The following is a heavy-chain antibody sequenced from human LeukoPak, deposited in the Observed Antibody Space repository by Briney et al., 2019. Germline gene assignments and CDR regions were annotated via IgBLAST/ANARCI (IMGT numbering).Heavy chain of an antibody. CDR3: ARRLPRGHDRKGRNDAFDI. J-gene: IGHJ3*02. V-gene: IGHV3-13*01. D-gene: IGHD1-14*01. CDR2: VGTAGDT. Sequence: GGSLRLSCAATGFTFSSYDMRWVRQATGKGLEWVSAVGTAGDTYYPGSVKGRFTISRENAKNSLYLQMNSLRAGDTAVYYCARRLPRGHDRKGRNDAFDIWGQGTMVTVSS. CDR1: GFTFSSYD.